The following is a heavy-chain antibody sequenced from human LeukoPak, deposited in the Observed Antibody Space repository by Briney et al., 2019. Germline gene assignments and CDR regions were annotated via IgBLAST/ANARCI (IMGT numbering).Heavy chain of an antibody. CDR3: AGDGYPRVAYYFDY. CDR2: ISGSGGST. CDR1: GFTFSTHA. Sequence: GGSLRLSCAASGFTFSTHAMSWVRQAPGKGLEWVSAISGSGGSTYYADSVKGRFTISRDNSKNTLYLQMNSLRAEDTAVYYCAGDGYPRVAYYFDYWGQGTLVTVSS. V-gene: IGHV3-23*01. J-gene: IGHJ4*02. D-gene: IGHD5-24*01.